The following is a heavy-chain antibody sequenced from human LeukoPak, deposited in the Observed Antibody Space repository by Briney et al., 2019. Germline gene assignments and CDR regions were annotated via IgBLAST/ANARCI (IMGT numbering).Heavy chain of an antibody. D-gene: IGHD3-16*01. V-gene: IGHV1-2*02. CDR3: ARSRIMITFGGVTPGY. J-gene: IGHJ4*02. CDR2: INPNSGGT. CDR1: GYTFTGYY. Sequence: ASVKVSCKASGYTFTGYYMHWVRQAPGQGLEWMGWINPNSGGTNYAQKFQGRVTMTRDTSISTAYMELSRLRSDDTAVCYCARSRIMITFGGVTPGYWGQGTLVTVSS.